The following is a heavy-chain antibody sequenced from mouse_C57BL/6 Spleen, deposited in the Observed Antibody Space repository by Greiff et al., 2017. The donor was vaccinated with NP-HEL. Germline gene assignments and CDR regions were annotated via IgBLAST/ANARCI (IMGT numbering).Heavy chain of an antibody. Sequence: VQLQQSGPGLVQPSQSLSITCTVSGFSLTRSGVHWVRQSPGKGLEWLGVIWSGGSTDYNAAFISRLSISKDNSKSQVFFKMNSLQADDTAIYYCASSTMITTEGYYFDYWGQGTTLTVSS. CDR1: GFSLTRSG. D-gene: IGHD2-4*01. CDR2: IWSGGST. V-gene: IGHV2-2*01. J-gene: IGHJ2*01. CDR3: ASSTMITTEGYYFDY.